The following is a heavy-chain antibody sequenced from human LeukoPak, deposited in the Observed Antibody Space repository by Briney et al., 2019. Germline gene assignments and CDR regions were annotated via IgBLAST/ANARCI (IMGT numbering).Heavy chain of an antibody. J-gene: IGHJ4*02. Sequence: ASVKVSCKASGYTFSNYYMHWVRQAPGQGLEWMGIINPNSGSTKYAQKFQGRVTMTRDMSTSTVYMELSSLRSEGTAVYYCARDVGVAAAGTGYWGQGTLVTVSS. CDR2: INPNSGST. D-gene: IGHD6-13*01. V-gene: IGHV1-46*01. CDR3: ARDVGVAAAGTGY. CDR1: GYTFSNYY.